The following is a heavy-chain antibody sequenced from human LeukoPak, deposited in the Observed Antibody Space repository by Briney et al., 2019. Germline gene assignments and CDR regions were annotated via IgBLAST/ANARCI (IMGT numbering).Heavy chain of an antibody. J-gene: IGHJ3*01. CDR2: IIPIFGTA. D-gene: IGHD2-15*01. V-gene: IGHV1-69*06. Sequence: SVKVSCKASGGTFSSYAISWVRQAPGQGLEWMGGIIPIFGTANYAQKFQGRVTITADKSTSTAYMELSSLRSEDTAVYYCARALYCSGGSCYRYDAFDVWGQGTMVTVSS. CDR3: ARALYCSGGSCYRYDAFDV. CDR1: GGTFSSYA.